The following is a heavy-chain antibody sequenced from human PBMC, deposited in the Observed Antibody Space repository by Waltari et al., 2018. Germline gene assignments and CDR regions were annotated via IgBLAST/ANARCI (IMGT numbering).Heavy chain of an antibody. J-gene: IGHJ4*02. D-gene: IGHD1-26*01. CDR3: ARDTVGATLDY. CDR1: GFTFSSYS. CDR2: ISSSSSTI. Sequence: EVQLVESGGGLVQPGGSLRLSCAASGFTFSSYSMTWVRQAPGKGLEWVSYISSSSSTIYYADSVKGRFTISRDNAKNSLYLQMNSLRAEDTAVYYCARDTVGATLDYWGQGTLVTVSS. V-gene: IGHV3-48*04.